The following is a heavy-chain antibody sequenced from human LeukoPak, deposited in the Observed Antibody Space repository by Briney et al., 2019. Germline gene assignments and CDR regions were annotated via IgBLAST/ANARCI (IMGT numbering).Heavy chain of an antibody. Sequence: SVKVSCKASGGTFSSYAISWVRQAPGQGLEWMGRIIPIFGTANYAQKFQGRVTITTDESTSTAYVELSSLRSEDTAVYYCASRYGSGSYREGIDYWGQGTLVTVSS. J-gene: IGHJ4*02. CDR1: GGTFSSYA. CDR2: IIPIFGTA. V-gene: IGHV1-69*05. D-gene: IGHD3-10*01. CDR3: ASRYGSGSYREGIDY.